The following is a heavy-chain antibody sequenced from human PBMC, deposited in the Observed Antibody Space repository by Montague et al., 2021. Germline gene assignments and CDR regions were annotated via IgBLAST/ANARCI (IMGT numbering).Heavy chain of an antibody. CDR1: GYAFRRYD. V-gene: IGHV3-23*01. D-gene: IGHD3-22*01. CDR3: VKTAVVVTFYSWIDT. Sequence: SLSLSCAASGYAFRRYDMYWVRQAPGKGLESVSGISSTGGATYYADSVKGRFTISRDNSKDTLFLQMNSLRVEDTAIYYCVKTAVVVTFYSWIDTWGQGTLVTVSS. CDR2: ISSTGGAT. J-gene: IGHJ5*02.